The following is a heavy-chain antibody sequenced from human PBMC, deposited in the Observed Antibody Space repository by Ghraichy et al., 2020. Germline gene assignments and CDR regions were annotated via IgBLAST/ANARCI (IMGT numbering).Heavy chain of an antibody. CDR2: IIPIFGTA. Sequence: SVKVSCKASGGTFSSYAISWVRQAPGQGLEWMGGIIPIFGTANYAQKFQGRVTITADESTSTAYMELSSLRSEDTAVYYCARVGNMTAMVNYYGMDVWGQGTTVTVSS. CDR3: ARVGNMTAMVNYYGMDV. D-gene: IGHD5-18*01. CDR1: GGTFSSYA. J-gene: IGHJ6*02. V-gene: IGHV1-69*13.